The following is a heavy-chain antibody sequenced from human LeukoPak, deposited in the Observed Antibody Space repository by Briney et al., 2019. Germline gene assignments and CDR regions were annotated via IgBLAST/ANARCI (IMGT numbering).Heavy chain of an antibody. CDR1: GYTCTSCD. Sequence: ASVKVSCKDSGYTCTSCDIKWVRQAHGQGVEWMGWMKPNRGKTVYAQKFQGRVTMTRNTSTSTAYMELSSLRSEDTAAYYCARGGSYYDFDYWVQGTLVTVSS. D-gene: IGHD1-26*01. J-gene: IGHJ4*02. V-gene: IGHV1-8*01. CDR2: MKPNRGKT. CDR3: ARGGSYYDFDY.